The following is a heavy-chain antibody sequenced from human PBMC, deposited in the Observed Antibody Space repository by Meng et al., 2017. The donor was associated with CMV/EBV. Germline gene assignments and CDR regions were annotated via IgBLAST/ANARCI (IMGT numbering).Heavy chain of an antibody. V-gene: IGHV4-39*01. Sequence: SETLSLTCTVSGGSISSSSYYWGWIRQPPGKGLEWIGSIYYSGSTYYNPSLKSRVTISVDTSKNQFSLKLSSVTAADTAVYYCARLRYNWNYGADYWGQGTLVTV. CDR1: GGSISSSSYY. J-gene: IGHJ4*02. D-gene: IGHD1-7*01. CDR2: IYYSGST. CDR3: ARLRYNWNYGADY.